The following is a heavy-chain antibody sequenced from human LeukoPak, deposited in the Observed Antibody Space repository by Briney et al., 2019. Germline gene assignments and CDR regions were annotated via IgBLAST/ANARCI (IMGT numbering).Heavy chain of an antibody. CDR1: GFTFSTYA. D-gene: IGHD3-22*01. Sequence: PGGSLRLSCAASGFTFSTYAMHWVRQAPGKGLEYVSTINNNGGSTYYANSVKGRFTISRDNSKNTLYLQMGSLRAEDMAVYYCARDYYHDSSGYYYGADYWGQGTLVTGSS. V-gene: IGHV3-64*01. J-gene: IGHJ4*02. CDR3: ARDYYHDSSGYYYGADY. CDR2: INNNGGST.